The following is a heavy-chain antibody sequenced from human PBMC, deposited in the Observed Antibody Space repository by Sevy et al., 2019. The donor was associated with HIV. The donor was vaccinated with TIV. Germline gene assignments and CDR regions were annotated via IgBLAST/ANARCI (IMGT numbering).Heavy chain of an antibody. V-gene: IGHV3-7*01. CDR1: GFTFSSYW. D-gene: IGHD6-19*01. J-gene: IGHJ6*02. Sequence: GGSLRISCAASGFTFSSYWMSWVRQAPGKGLEWVANIKQDGSEKYYVDSVKGRFTISRDNAKNSLYLEMKSLRAEDTAVYYCARDRAGYISGWYLYYYCGMEVWGQRTTVSGSS. CDR3: ARDRAGYISGWYLYYYCGMEV. CDR2: IKQDGSEK.